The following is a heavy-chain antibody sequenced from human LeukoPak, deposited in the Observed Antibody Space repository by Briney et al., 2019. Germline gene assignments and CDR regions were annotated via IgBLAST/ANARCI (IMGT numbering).Heavy chain of an antibody. V-gene: IGHV5-51*01. CDR2: IYPGDSDA. Sequence: GESLTISCKGSGYSFTSYWIGWVRQMPGKGLEWMGIIYPGDSDARDSPTFQGQVSISADKSIRTAYLQWSSLKASDTAMYYCARRAALTPYYFDYWGQGTLVTVSS. CDR3: ARRAALTPYYFDY. D-gene: IGHD1-14*01. CDR1: GYSFTSYW. J-gene: IGHJ4*02.